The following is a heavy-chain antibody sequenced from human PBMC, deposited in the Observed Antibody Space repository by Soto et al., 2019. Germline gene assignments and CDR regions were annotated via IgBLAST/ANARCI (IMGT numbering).Heavy chain of an antibody. V-gene: IGHV1-69*01. D-gene: IGHD2-15*01. Sequence: QVQLVQSGAEVKKPGSSVKVSCKASGGTFSSYAISWVRQAPGQGLEWMGGIIPIFGTANYAQKLQGRVTITADESTGPVYQELRSLRSEDAAVHDWAGDVGHIGVRGRFDHWGQGTLVTVSS. CDR1: GGTFSSYA. J-gene: IGHJ4*01. CDR3: AGDVGHIGVRGRFDH. CDR2: IIPIFGTA.